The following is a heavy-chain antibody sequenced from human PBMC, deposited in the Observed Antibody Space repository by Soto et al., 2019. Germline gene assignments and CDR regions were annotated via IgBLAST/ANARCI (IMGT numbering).Heavy chain of an antibody. CDR1: GYTFTSYY. CDR3: ARSLGNYGSGSLLDH. V-gene: IGHV1-46*03. J-gene: IGHJ5*02. CDR2: IDPSGGYT. D-gene: IGHD3-10*01. Sequence: ASVKVSCKASGYTFTSYYIHWVRQAPGQGLEWMGIIDPSGGYTSYAQQFQGRVTMTRDTSTSTVYMDVSSLRSEDTAVYYCARSLGNYGSGSLLDHWGQGTLVIVSS.